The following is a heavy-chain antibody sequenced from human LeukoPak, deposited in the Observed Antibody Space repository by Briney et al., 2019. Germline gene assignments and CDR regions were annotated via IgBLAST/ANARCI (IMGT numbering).Heavy chain of an antibody. J-gene: IGHJ4*02. D-gene: IGHD1-26*01. CDR3: ARTQSQSGSYRYYFGY. Sequence: PSETLSLTCTVSGASVGGAGYYWSWIRQPPGGGLEWIGYVYYISNTNYNPSLKSRVTMSVNPSENQFSLKLNSVTAADTAMYYCARTQSQSGSYRYYFGYWGQGTLVTVSS. CDR1: GASVGGAGYY. V-gene: IGHV4-61*08. CDR2: VYYISNT.